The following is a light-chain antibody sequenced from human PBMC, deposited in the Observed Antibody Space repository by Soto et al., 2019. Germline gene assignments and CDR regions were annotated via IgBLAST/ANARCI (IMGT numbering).Light chain of an antibody. V-gene: IGKV3-20*01. CDR1: QGISNK. J-gene: IGKJ5*01. Sequence: IEMTQSPSSLSVSAGDRATLSCRASQGISNKLAWYQQKPGKAPSLLISAASRRQCGIPERFSGSGSGTDFSLTISSLEPEDSAMYYCQQYGSSPMTFGQGTRLEIK. CDR3: QQYGSSPMT. CDR2: AAS.